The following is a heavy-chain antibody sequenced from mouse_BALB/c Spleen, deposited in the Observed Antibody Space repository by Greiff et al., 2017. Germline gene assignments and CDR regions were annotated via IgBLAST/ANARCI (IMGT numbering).Heavy chain of an antibody. V-gene: IGHV3-6*02. CDR3: ARSSLLFDY. CDR1: GYSITSGYY. J-gene: IGHJ2*01. Sequence: EVQLQESGPGLVKPSQSLSLTCSVTGYSITSGYYWNWIRQFPGNKLEWMGYISYDGSNNYNPSLKNRISITRDTSKNQFFLKLNSVTTEDTATYYCARSSLLFDYWGQGTTLTVSS. CDR2: ISYDGSN. D-gene: IGHD1-2*01.